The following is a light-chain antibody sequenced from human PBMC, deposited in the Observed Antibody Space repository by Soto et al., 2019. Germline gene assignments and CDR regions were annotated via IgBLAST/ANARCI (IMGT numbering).Light chain of an antibody. V-gene: IGKV1-33*01. CDR2: DAS. CDR3: QQYDSLPLT. CDR1: QDINNY. Sequence: DLQMTQSPSSLSASVGDRVTITCRASQDINNYLNWYQQKAGKVPQLLIYDASNVETGVPSRFSGSGSGTDFSFTISSLQPEDIATYYCQQYDSLPLTFGGGTKVEIK. J-gene: IGKJ4*01.